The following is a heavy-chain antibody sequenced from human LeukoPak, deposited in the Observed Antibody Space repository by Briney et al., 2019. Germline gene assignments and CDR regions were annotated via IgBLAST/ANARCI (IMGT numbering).Heavy chain of an antibody. CDR3: TRDIKPDYYDSSGVEYFQH. D-gene: IGHD3-22*01. V-gene: IGHV3-48*03. CDR2: ISSSGSSI. CDR1: GFTFSTYE. Sequence: GGSLRLSCAASGFTFSTYEMNWVRQAPGKGLEWVSYISSSGSSIYYAASVKGRFTISRDNAKNSLFLQMNSLKTEDTAVYYCTRDIKPDYYDSSGVEYFQHWGQGTLVTVSS. J-gene: IGHJ1*01.